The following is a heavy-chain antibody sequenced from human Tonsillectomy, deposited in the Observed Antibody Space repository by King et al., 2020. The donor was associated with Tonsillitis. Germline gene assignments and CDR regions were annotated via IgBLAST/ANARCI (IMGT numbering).Heavy chain of an antibody. Sequence: VQLVESGGGVVQPGRSLRLSCAASGFTFSSYAMHWVRQAPGKGLEWGAVISYDGSNKYYADSVKGRFTISRDNSKNTLYLQMNSLRAEDTAVYYCARDTGTDYYYYYMDVWGKGTTVTVSS. J-gene: IGHJ6*03. D-gene: IGHD3/OR15-3a*01. CDR3: ARDTGTDYYYYYMDV. CDR2: ISYDGSNK. V-gene: IGHV3-30-3*01. CDR1: GFTFSSYA.